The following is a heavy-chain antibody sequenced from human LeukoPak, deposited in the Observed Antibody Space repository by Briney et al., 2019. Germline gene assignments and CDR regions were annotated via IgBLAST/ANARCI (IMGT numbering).Heavy chain of an antibody. CDR1: GYTFTSYD. J-gene: IGHJ4*02. CDR3: ARGRNDYGDYAEDY. V-gene: IGHV1-8*01. D-gene: IGHD4-17*01. CDR2: MNPNSGNT. Sequence: ASVTVSFKASGYTFTSYDINWVRQATGQGLEWMGWMNPNSGNTGYAQKFQGRVTMTRNTSISTAYMELSSLRSEDTAVYYCARGRNDYGDYAEDYWGQGTLVTVSS.